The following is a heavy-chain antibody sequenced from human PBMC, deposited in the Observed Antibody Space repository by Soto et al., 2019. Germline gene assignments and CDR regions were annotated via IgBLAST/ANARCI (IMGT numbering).Heavy chain of an antibody. V-gene: IGHV3-30-3*01. J-gene: IGHJ5*02. CDR2: ISYDGSNK. Sequence: LGGSLRLSCAASGFTFSSYAMHWVRQAPGKGLEWVAVISYDGSNKYYADSVKGRFTISRDNSKNTLYLQMNSPRAEDTAVYYCAREVGYCSSTSCYHWFDPWGQGTLVTVSS. CDR1: GFTFSSYA. CDR3: AREVGYCSSTSCYHWFDP. D-gene: IGHD2-2*01.